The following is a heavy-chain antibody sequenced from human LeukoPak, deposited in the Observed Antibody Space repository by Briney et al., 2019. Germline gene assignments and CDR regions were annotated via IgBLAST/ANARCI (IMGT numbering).Heavy chain of an antibody. J-gene: IGHJ4*02. Sequence: EASVKVSCKASGYTFAAYYMHWVRQAPGQGLEWMGWIKPNSGGTKYAQKFQDRVTMTRDTSISTTYMELSRLRSDDTAMYYCARVRGSGSYFYYWGQGNLVTVSS. V-gene: IGHV1-2*02. CDR2: IKPNSGGT. CDR1: GYTFAAYY. D-gene: IGHD3-10*01. CDR3: ARVRGSGSYFYY.